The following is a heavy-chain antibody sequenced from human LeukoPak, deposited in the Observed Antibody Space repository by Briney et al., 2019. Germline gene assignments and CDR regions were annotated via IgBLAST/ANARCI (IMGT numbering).Heavy chain of an antibody. V-gene: IGHV4-34*01. CDR1: GGSFSGYY. CDR3: ARAPPIVLTVYAPRRSGMDV. Sequence: SETLSLTCAVYGGSFSGYYWSWIRQPPGKGLEWIGEINHSGSTNYNPSLKSRVTISVDTSKNQFSLKLSSVTAADTAVYYCARAPPIVLTVYAPRRSGMDVRGQGTTVTVSS. CDR2: INHSGST. D-gene: IGHD2-8*01. J-gene: IGHJ6*02.